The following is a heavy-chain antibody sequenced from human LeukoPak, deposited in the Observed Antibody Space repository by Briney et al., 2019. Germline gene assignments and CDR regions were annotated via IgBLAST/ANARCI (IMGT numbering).Heavy chain of an antibody. J-gene: IGHJ4*02. CDR2: INHSGST. V-gene: IGHV4-34*01. CDR3: ASGTSSRASY. CDR1: GGSFSGYY. D-gene: IGHD6-13*01. Sequence: SETLSLTCALYGGSFSGYYWSWIRQPPGKGLEGIGEINHSGSTNYNPSLKSRATISVDTSKNQFSLKLSSVTAADTAVYYCASGTSSRASYWGQGNLVTVSS.